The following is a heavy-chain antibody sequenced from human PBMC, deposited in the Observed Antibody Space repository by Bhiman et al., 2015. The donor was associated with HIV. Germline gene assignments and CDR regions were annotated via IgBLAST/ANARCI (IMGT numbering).Heavy chain of an antibody. Sequence: EVQLVESGGDLVQPGGSLRLSCATSGFTFSSFWMTWVRQSPGKGLEWVANIKQDGSERNYLDSVRGRFTISRDNAKSSLYLQMNSLKVDDTAVYYCAGGNYENFWGQGTLVTVSS. CDR2: IKQDGSER. J-gene: IGHJ1*01. CDR1: GFTFSSFW. V-gene: IGHV3-7*04. CDR3: AGGNYENF. D-gene: IGHD3-22*01.